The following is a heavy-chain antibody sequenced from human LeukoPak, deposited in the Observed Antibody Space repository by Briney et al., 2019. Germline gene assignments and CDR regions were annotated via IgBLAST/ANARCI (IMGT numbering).Heavy chain of an antibody. V-gene: IGHV1-18*01. Sequence: GASVKVSCKASGYTFTSYGISWVRQAPGQGLEWMGWISAYNGNTNYAQKLQGRVTMTTDTYTSTAYMELRSLRSDDTAVYYCARVLRRDILTGYYPRYYYYGMDVWGQGTTVTVSS. J-gene: IGHJ6*02. CDR2: ISAYNGNT. CDR3: ARVLRRDILTGYYPRYYYYGMDV. D-gene: IGHD3-9*01. CDR1: GYTFTSYG.